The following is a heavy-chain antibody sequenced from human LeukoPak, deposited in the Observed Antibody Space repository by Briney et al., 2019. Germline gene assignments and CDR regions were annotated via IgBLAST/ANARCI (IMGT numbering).Heavy chain of an antibody. CDR1: GYTFTSYD. Sequence: GASVKVSRKASGYTFTSYDINWVRQATGQGLEWMGWMIPNSGNTGYAQKFQGRVTMTRNTSISTAYMELSSLRSEDTAVYYCAREGVIGYYDSSGSREFDYWGQGTLVTVSS. CDR3: AREGVIGYYDSSGSREFDY. J-gene: IGHJ4*02. V-gene: IGHV1-8*01. CDR2: MIPNSGNT. D-gene: IGHD3-22*01.